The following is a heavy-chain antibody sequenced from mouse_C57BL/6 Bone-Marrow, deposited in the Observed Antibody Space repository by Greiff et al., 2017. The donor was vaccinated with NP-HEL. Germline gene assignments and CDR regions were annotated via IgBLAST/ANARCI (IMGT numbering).Heavy chain of an antibody. J-gene: IGHJ2*01. Sequence: QVQLQQPGTELVKPGASVKLSCKASGYTFTSYWMHWVKQRPGQGLEWIGNINPSNGGTNYNEKFKSKATLTVDKSSSTAYMQLSSLTSEDSAVYYCARSREYDYDGREGAYYFDYWGQGTTLTVSS. D-gene: IGHD2-4*01. CDR3: ARSREYDYDGREGAYYFDY. CDR2: INPSNGGT. V-gene: IGHV1-53*01. CDR1: GYTFTSYW.